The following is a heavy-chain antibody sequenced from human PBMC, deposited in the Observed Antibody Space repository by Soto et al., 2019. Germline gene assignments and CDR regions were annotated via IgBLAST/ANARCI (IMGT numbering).Heavy chain of an antibody. V-gene: IGHV3-23*01. Sequence: EVEVLESGGGLVQPGGSLRLSCAASGFTFRPYVMSWVRQDPGQGLEWVSSITSSGGGTYYADSVKGRFTVPRDNSKNSVYWQMKSLRDEVTAEYYCARLTGAGGQGTLVTVSS. CDR1: GFTFRPYV. J-gene: IGHJ1*01. CDR3: ARLTGA. D-gene: IGHD6-13*01. CDR2: ITSSGGGT.